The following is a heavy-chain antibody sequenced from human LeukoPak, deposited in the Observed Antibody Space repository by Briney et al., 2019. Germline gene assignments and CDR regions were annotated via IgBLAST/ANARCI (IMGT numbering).Heavy chain of an antibody. Sequence: PSQTLSLTCTVSGGSISSGDYYWSWIRQPPGKGLEWIGYIYYSGSTYYNPSLKSRVTISVDTSKNQFSLKLSSVTAADTAVYYCASRDLGYGDYMFDYWGQGALVTVSS. J-gene: IGHJ4*02. D-gene: IGHD4-17*01. CDR2: IYYSGST. V-gene: IGHV4-30-4*08. CDR3: ASRDLGYGDYMFDY. CDR1: GGSISSGDYY.